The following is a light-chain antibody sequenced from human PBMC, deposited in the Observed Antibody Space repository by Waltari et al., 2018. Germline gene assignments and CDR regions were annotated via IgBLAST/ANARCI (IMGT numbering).Light chain of an antibody. CDR1: ILRTDY. J-gene: IGLJ2*01. V-gene: IGLV3-19*01. CDR2: GKN. Sequence: SSDLTQDPAVSVALGQPVRITCQGDILRTDYGNWCRQKPGQPPELVIYGKNNRPSGIPDRFSASSSGNTASLIITGAQAEDEADYYCSSRELSGHVVFGGGTRLTVL. CDR3: SSRELSGHVV.